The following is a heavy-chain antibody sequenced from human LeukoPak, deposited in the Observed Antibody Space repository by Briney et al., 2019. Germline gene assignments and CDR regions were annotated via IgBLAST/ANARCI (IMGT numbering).Heavy chain of an antibody. CDR3: ARENYCTNGVCWAFDP. V-gene: IGHV6-1*01. CDR2: TYYRSKWSS. CDR1: GDSVSSSAS. Sequence: HSQTLSLTCALSGDSVSSSASWNWIRQSPSRGLEWLGRTYYRSKWSSDYAKSVKSRITISADTSKNQFSLHLSSVTAADTAVYYCARENYCTNGVCWAFDPWGQGTLVTVSS. J-gene: IGHJ5*02. D-gene: IGHD2-8*01.